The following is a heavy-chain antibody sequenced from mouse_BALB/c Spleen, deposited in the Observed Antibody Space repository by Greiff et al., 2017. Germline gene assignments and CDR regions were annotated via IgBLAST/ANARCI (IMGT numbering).Heavy chain of an antibody. CDR1: GYTFSSYW. CDR3: ARSGGNYDYAMDY. CDR2: ILPGSGST. D-gene: IGHD2-1*01. Sequence: VKLMESGAELMKPGASVKISCKATGYTFSSYWIEWVKQRPGHGLEWIGEILPGSGSTNYNEKFKGKATFTADTSSNTAYMQLSSLTSEDSAVYYCARSGGNYDYAMDYWGQGTSVTVSS. J-gene: IGHJ4*01. V-gene: IGHV1-9*01.